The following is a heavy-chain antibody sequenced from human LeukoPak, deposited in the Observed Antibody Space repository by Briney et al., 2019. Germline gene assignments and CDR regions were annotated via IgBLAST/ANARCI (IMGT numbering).Heavy chain of an antibody. J-gene: IGHJ4*02. V-gene: IGHV3-23*01. CDR3: AKDPTWYYYDSSGIDY. D-gene: IGHD3-22*01. CDR2: ISGSGGST. Sequence: PGGSLRLSCAASGLTFSSYAMSWVRQAPGKGLEWVSAISGSGGSTYYADSVKGRFTISRDNSKNTLYLQMNSLRAEDTAVYYCAKDPTWYYYDSSGIDYWGQGTLVTVSS. CDR1: GLTFSSYA.